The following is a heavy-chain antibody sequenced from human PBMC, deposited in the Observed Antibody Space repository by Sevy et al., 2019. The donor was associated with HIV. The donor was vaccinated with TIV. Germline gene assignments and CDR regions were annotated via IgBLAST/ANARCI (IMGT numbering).Heavy chain of an antibody. D-gene: IGHD2-15*01. CDR1: GFTFNRNW. V-gene: IGHV3-74*01. J-gene: IGHJ4*02. CDR3: ASEVYCSSGRCFSPRFDN. Sequence: GGSLRLSCAASGFTFNRNWMHWVRQAPGKGLVWVSQINGDGTNTNYADSVKDRFTISRDNAKNTVYLQMNSLTVEDTAVYYCASEVYCSSGRCFSPRFDNWGQGTLVTVSS. CDR2: INGDGTNT.